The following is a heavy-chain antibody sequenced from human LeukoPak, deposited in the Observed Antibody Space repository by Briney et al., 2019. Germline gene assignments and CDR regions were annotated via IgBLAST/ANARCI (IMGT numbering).Heavy chain of an antibody. CDR2: LYHSGST. Sequence: SETLSLTCTVSGDSISSGYYWGWTRQPPGKGLEWIGSLYHSGSTYYSPSLKSRVTITVDTSKNQFSLKLSSVTAADMAVYYCARVRLLEATWFGEFSFDYWGQGTLVTVSS. V-gene: IGHV4-38-2*02. J-gene: IGHJ4*02. CDR1: GDSISSGYY. CDR3: ARVRLLEATWFGEFSFDY. D-gene: IGHD3-10*01.